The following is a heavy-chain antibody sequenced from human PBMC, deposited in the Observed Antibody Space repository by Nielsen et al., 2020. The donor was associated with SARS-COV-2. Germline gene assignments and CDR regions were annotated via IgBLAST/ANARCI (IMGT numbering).Heavy chain of an antibody. V-gene: IGHV4-34*01. CDR3: ARVSGWPDY. J-gene: IGHJ4*02. CDR2: INHSGCT. D-gene: IGHD6-19*01. Sequence: WIRQPPGKGLEWIGEINHSGCTNYSPSLKSRVTISVDTSKNQFSLKLSSVTAADTAVYYCARVSGWPDYWGQGTLVTVSS.